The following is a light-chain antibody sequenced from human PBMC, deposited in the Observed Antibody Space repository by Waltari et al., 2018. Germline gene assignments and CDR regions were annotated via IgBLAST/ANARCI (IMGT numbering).Light chain of an antibody. V-gene: IGKV1-39*01. Sequence: DIQMTQSPSSLSASVGDRVTITCRASETIIKYLNWYQQKPGKAPKLLIYAASSLQSGVPSRFSGSGFGTEFTLTITSLQAEDFATYYCQQSYSGPITFGQGTRLEIK. J-gene: IGKJ5*01. CDR1: ETIIKY. CDR2: AAS. CDR3: QQSYSGPIT.